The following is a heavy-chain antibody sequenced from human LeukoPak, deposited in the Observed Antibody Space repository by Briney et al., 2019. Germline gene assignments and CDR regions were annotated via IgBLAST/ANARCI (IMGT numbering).Heavy chain of an antibody. J-gene: IGHJ3*02. CDR1: GGSFSGYY. Sequence: SETLSLTCAVYGGSFSGYYWSWIRQPPGKGLEWIGEINHSGSTNYNPSLKSRVTISVDKSKNQFSLKLSSVTAADTAVYYCARSLRSRGVMTRRLNAFDIWGQGTMVTVSS. D-gene: IGHD3-10*01. V-gene: IGHV4-34*01. CDR2: INHSGST. CDR3: ARSLRSRGVMTRRLNAFDI.